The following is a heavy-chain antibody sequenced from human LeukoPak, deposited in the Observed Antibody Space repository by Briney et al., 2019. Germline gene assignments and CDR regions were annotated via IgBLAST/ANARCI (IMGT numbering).Heavy chain of an antibody. V-gene: IGHV1-69*04. D-gene: IGHD6-19*01. CDR3: ARDYSSGWYGAYYYYYGMDV. J-gene: IGHJ6*02. Sequence: GASVKVSCKASGGTFSSYAISWVRQAPGQGLEWMGRIIPILGIANYAQKFQGRVTITADKSTSTAYMELSSLRSEDTAVYYCARDYSSGWYGAYYYYYGMDVWGQGTTVTVSS. CDR2: IIPILGIA. CDR1: GGTFSSYA.